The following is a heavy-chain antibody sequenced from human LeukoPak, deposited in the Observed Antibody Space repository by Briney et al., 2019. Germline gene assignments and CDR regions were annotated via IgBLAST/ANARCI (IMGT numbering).Heavy chain of an antibody. Sequence: GGSLRLSCAASGFTFDDYAMHWVPQAPGKGLEWISLISGDGTRTYSADSMKGRFIISRDNSKNSLYLQMNSLTTEDTAFYYCSKGPEVGSGFSFPFEFWGQGTLVTVSS. D-gene: IGHD3-10*01. CDR2: ISGDGTRT. CDR3: SKGPEVGSGFSFPFEF. V-gene: IGHV3-43*02. CDR1: GFTFDDYA. J-gene: IGHJ4*02.